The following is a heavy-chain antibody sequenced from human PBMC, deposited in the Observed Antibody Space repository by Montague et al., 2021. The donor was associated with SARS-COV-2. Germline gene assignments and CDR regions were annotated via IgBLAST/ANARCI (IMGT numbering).Heavy chain of an antibody. CDR2: LFHIDTA. CDR3: TRGIDSYKTGY. V-gene: IGHV4-61*01. CDR1: DGSVISTYPH. D-gene: IGHD6-13*01. J-gene: IGHJ4*02. Sequence: SETLSLTCTVSDGSVISTYPHWHWVRQSPGRGLEWIGGYLFHIDTAHYNTSLRSLVTISVDTSKNQFSLTLTSVTAADTAVYYCTRGIDSYKTGYWGQGIQVTVSS.